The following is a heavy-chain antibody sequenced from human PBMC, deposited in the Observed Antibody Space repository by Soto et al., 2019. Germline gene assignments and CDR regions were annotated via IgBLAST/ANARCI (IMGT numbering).Heavy chain of an antibody. V-gene: IGHV3-30-3*01. CDR1: GFTFSSYA. D-gene: IGHD6-19*01. CDR3: ARDDVPLYSSGWYRRYYYYGMDV. J-gene: IGHJ6*02. CDR2: ISYDGSNK. Sequence: SLRLSCAASGFTFSSYAMHWVRQAPGKGLEWVAVISYDGSNKYYADSVKGRFTISRDNSKNTLYLQMNSLRAEDTAVYYCARDDVPLYSSGWYRRYYYYGMDVWGQGTRVTVSS.